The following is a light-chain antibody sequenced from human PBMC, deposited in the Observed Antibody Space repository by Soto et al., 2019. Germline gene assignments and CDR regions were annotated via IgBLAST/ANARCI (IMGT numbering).Light chain of an antibody. V-gene: IGLV2-14*01. CDR2: EVS. J-gene: IGLJ1*01. Sequence: QSALTQPASVSGAPGQSITISCTGTSSDVGDYKYVSWYQKHPGKAPKAPIYEVSNRPSDVSLRFSGSKSGTTAFLTISGLQAEDEADYYCSSFISSSTIVFGSGTKLTVL. CDR1: SSDVGDYKY. CDR3: SSFISSSTIV.